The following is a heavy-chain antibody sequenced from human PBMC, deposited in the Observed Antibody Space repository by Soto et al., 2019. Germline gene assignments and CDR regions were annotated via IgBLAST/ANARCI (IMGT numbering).Heavy chain of an antibody. CDR1: GFTFSTYA. Sequence: PGGSLRLSCAASGFTFSTYAMSWVRQAPGKGLEWVSLISGSGGSTYHADSVQGRFTISRDNSKNTLYLQMTTLRAEDTAVYYCAKTDCSYTNCYPFFYPMVVWGQGTTVTVSS. D-gene: IGHD2-15*01. CDR3: AKTDCSYTNCYPFFYPMVV. CDR2: ISGSGGST. V-gene: IGHV3-23*01. J-gene: IGHJ6*02.